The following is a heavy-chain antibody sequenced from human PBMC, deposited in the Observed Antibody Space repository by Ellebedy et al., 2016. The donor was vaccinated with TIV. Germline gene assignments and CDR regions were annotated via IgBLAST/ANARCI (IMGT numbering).Heavy chain of an antibody. V-gene: IGHV4-4*07. D-gene: IGHD2-2*03. J-gene: IGHJ4*02. CDR2: IYPTGST. CDR3: ARSGYCGSSTCPTDY. Sequence: SETLSLTCNVSGGSIGGYYWSWIRQPAGKGLEWIGRIYPTGSTNYNPSLKSRLTMSVDTSKNQFSLKLDSVTAADTAMYYCARSGYCGSSTCPTDYWGQGTLVTVSS. CDR1: GGSIGGYY.